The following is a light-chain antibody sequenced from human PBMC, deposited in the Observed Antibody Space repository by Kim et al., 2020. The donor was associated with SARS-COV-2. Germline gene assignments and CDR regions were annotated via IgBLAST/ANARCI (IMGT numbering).Light chain of an antibody. CDR1: QTVLYNSNNKND. CDR2: WAA. CDR3: QQYYSTPPS. J-gene: IGKJ2*03. V-gene: IGKV4-1*01. Sequence: RATLNCHSSQTVLYNSNNKNDLAWYPQKPGQDPRLLIYWAAIRESRVSDRFSGSGSETDFTLTISSLQAEDVAVYYCQQYYSTPPSFGQGTKLEI.